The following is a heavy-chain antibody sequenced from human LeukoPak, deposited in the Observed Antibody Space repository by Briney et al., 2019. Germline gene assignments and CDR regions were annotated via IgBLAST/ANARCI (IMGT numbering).Heavy chain of an antibody. Sequence: SVKVSCKASGGTFSSYAISWVRQAPGQGLEWMGGIIPIFGTANYAQKFQGRVTITADESTSTAYMELSSLRSEDTAVYYCASGRKYDYGDYGSFDYWGQGTLVTVSS. CDR2: IIPIFGTA. D-gene: IGHD4-17*01. CDR3: ASGRKYDYGDYGSFDY. CDR1: GGTFSSYA. J-gene: IGHJ4*02. V-gene: IGHV1-69*13.